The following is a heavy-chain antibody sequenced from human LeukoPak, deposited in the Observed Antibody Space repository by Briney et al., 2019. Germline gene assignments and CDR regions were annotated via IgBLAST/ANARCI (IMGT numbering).Heavy chain of an antibody. CDR3: ARVTEVYYDSSGYSDY. V-gene: IGHV3-11*01. D-gene: IGHD3-22*01. Sequence: GGSLRLSCAASGFTFSDYYMRWIRQAPGGGLEWVSYISSSGSTIYYADSVKGRFTIYRDNAKNSLYLQMNSLRAEDTAVYYCARVTEVYYDSSGYSDYWGQGTLVTVSS. CDR2: ISSSGSTI. J-gene: IGHJ4*02. CDR1: GFTFSDYY.